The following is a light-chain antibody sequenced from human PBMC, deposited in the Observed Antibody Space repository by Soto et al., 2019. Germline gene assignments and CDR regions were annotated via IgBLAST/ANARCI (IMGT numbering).Light chain of an antibody. Sequence: EIVMTQSPATLSASPGERATLSCRASQSVSSSYLAWYQQKAGQAPRLLIDGSASRAPGTPATCSGSGSGTDFSPPTSSLEPEDFAVYYCQQYGSSPQDTFGQGTKVDIK. V-gene: IGKV3-20*01. CDR3: QQYGSSPQDT. CDR1: QSVSSSY. CDR2: GSA. J-gene: IGKJ1*01.